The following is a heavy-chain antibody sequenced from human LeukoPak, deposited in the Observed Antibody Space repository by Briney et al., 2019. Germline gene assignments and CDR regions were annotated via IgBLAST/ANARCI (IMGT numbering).Heavy chain of an antibody. D-gene: IGHD3-16*01. V-gene: IGHV4-38-2*01. CDR3: ARADVWGQGFGY. CDR2: ICHSGST. J-gene: IGHJ4*02. CDR1: GYSISSGYY. Sequence: PSETLSLTCAVSGYSISSGYYWGWIRQPPGKGLEWIGCICHSGSTYYNPSLKSRVTISVDTSKNQFSLKLSSVTAADTAVYYCARADVWGQGFGYWGQGTLVTVSS.